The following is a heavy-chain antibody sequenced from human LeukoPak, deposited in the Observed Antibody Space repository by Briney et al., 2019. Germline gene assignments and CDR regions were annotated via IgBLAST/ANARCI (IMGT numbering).Heavy chain of an antibody. J-gene: IGHJ4*02. V-gene: IGHV3-23*01. CDR2: IIGSGSST. Sequence: PGGSLRLSCAASEFSVGSNYMTWVRQAPGKGLQWVSVIIGSGSSTYYADSVKGRFTISRDNSRNTLYLQMNSLRAEDTAVYYCARWYYYETSGLYYGSFDYWGQGTLVTVSS. CDR3: ARWYYYETSGLYYGSFDY. CDR1: EFSVGSNY. D-gene: IGHD3-22*01.